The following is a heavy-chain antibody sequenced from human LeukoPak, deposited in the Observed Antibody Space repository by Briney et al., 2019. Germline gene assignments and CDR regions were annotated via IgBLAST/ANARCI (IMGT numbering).Heavy chain of an antibody. V-gene: IGHV3-48*04. CDR1: GFTFSSYS. CDR3: ARDLHFDY. CDR2: ISSSSTI. J-gene: IGHJ4*02. Sequence: GGSLRLSCAASGFTFSSYSMNWVRQAPGKGLEWVSYISSSSTIYYADSVKGRFTISRDNAKNSLYLQMNSLRAEDTAVYYCARDLHFDYWGQGTLVTVSS.